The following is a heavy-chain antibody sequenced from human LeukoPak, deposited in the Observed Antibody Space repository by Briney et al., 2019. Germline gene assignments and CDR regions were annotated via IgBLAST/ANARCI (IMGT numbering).Heavy chain of an antibody. CDR1: GFTFSSYA. CDR3: AKGRDYPDAFDI. J-gene: IGHJ3*02. CDR2: ISGSGGST. V-gene: IGHV3-23*01. D-gene: IGHD4-17*01. Sequence: GGSLRLSCAASGFTFSSYAMSWVRQAPGKGLEWVSAISGSGGSTYYADSVKGRFTISRDNSKNTLYLQVNSLRAEDTAVYYCAKGRDYPDAFDIWGQGTMVTVSS.